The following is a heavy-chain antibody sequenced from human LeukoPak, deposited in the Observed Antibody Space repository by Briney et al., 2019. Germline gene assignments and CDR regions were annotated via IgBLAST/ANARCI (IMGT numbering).Heavy chain of an antibody. CDR1: GFAFSDYC. Sequence: GGSLRLSCAASGFAFSDYCMHSVRQAPGEGLLWVSRSCPHGSTPVYADSVKGRFTISRDDAKNSLYLQMNSLRGEDTAVYYCVRGSAPERGLDYWGQGARVTVSS. CDR3: VRGSAPERGLDY. V-gene: IGHV3-74*01. CDR2: SCPHGSTP. J-gene: IGHJ4*02. D-gene: IGHD6-25*01.